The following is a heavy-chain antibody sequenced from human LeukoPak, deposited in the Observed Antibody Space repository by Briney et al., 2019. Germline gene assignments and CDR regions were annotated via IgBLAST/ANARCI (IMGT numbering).Heavy chain of an antibody. D-gene: IGHD6-19*01. Sequence: ASVTVSCKASGYTFTGYYMHWVRQAPGQGLEWMGWINPNSGGTNYAQKFQGRVTMTRDTSISTAYMELSRLRSDDTAVYYCARDAEYSSGWYGVDYWGQGTLVTVSS. V-gene: IGHV1-2*02. CDR2: INPNSGGT. CDR3: ARDAEYSSGWYGVDY. J-gene: IGHJ4*02. CDR1: GYTFTGYY.